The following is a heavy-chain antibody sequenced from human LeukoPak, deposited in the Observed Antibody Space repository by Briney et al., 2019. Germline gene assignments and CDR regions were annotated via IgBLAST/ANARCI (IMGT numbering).Heavy chain of an antibody. V-gene: IGHV3-30*01. CDR1: GFTLRSHA. J-gene: IGHJ3*02. Sequence: PGRSLRLSCAASGFTLRSHAMPWVRQDPGKGLEWVAVISYDGGNTYYVDSVKGRFTISRDNAKNTLYLQMNSLRPEDTAVYYCARDGLGGAFDIWGQGTTVTVSS. CDR3: ARDGLGGAFDI. CDR2: ISYDGGNT.